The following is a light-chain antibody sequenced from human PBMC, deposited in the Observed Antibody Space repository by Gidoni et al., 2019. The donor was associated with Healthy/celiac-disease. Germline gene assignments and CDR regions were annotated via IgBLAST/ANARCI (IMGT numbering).Light chain of an antibody. J-gene: IGLJ3*02. CDR2: SNN. CDR3: AAWDDSLNGRV. Sequence: QSVLTQPPSAPGTPGQRGTISCSGSSSNIGSDTVNWYQQLPGTAPKLLIYSNNQRPSGFPDRFSGSKSGTSASLAISGLQSEDEADYYCAAWDDSLNGRVFGGGTKLTVL. CDR1: SSNIGSDT. V-gene: IGLV1-44*01.